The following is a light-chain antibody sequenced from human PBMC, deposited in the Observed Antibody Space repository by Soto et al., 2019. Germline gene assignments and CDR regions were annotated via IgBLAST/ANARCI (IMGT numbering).Light chain of an antibody. J-gene: IGKJ1*01. V-gene: IGKV1-5*03. CDR3: QQYSTYTPRT. Sequence: IQITQSPSTLSASVGDRVTITCRASQSISIWLAWYQQKPGKAPKILIYKASSLESGVPSRFSGSGSGTEFTLTISSLKPDDFATYYCQQYSTYTPRTFGQGTKVDIK. CDR1: QSISIW. CDR2: KAS.